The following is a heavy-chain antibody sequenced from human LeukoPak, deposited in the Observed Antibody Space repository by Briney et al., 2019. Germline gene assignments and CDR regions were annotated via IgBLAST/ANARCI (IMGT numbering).Heavy chain of an antibody. CDR3: ARGRSVNYYYGMDV. V-gene: IGHV4-31*02. Sequence: SETLSLTCTVSGVSISSGGYYWSWIRQHPGKGLEWIGYIYYSGSTHYNPSLKSRFRISVDTSKNQFSLKLSSVTAADTAVYYCARGRSVNYYYGMDVWGQGTTVTVSS. CDR1: GVSISSGGYY. J-gene: IGHJ6*02. CDR2: IYYSGST. D-gene: IGHD4-17*01.